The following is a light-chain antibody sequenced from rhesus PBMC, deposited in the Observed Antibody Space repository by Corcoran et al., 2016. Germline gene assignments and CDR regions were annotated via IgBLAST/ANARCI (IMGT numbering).Light chain of an antibody. Sequence: DIQLTQSPSSLSASVGDRVTITCRASQGISSYLAWYQQKSGKDPKLLIYDESNLQSGVPSRFSGSGSGTEFTLTISSLQPEDCATYYCQQRNSYPWTFGQGTKVEIK. J-gene: IGKJ1*01. CDR2: DES. V-gene: IGKV1-38*01. CDR3: QQRNSYPWT. CDR1: QGISSY.